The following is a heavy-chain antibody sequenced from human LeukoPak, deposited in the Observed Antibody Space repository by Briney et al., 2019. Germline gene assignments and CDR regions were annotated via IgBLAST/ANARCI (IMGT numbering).Heavy chain of an antibody. CDR3: ASLGIYCSSTSCYSSA. Sequence: HPGGSLRLSCAASGFTFSSHWMHWVRQAPGKGLVWVSRINTDGSSTSYADSVKGRFTISRDNAKNSLYLQMNSLRAEDTAVYYCASLGIYCSSTSCYSSAWGQGTLVTVSS. CDR2: INTDGSST. J-gene: IGHJ4*02. D-gene: IGHD2-2*01. CDR1: GFTFSSHW. V-gene: IGHV3-74*01.